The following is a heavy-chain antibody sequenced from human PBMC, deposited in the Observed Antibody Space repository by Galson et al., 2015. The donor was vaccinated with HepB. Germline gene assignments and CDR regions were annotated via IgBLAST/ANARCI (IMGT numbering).Heavy chain of an antibody. V-gene: IGHV3-73*01. CDR3: TRHLRDSPTDY. CDR2: IRSKANSYAT. D-gene: IGHD3-22*01. Sequence: SLRLSCAASGFTYSGSAMHWVRQASGKGLEWVGRIRSKANSYATAYAASVKGRFTISRDDSKNTAYLQMNSLKTEDTAVYYCTRHLRDSPTDYWGQGTLVTVSS. CDR1: GFTYSGSA. J-gene: IGHJ4*02.